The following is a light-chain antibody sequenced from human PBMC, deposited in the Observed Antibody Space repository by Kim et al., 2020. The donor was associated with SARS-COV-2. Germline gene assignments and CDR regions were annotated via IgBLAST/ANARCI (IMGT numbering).Light chain of an antibody. CDR3: YSTDSTGNHRV. V-gene: IGLV3-10*01. J-gene: IGLJ3*02. CDR1: ALPKKY. Sequence: SYELTQPTSVSVSPGQTARNTCSGDALPKKYASWYQQKSGQAPVLVIYEDSKRPSGIPERFSASSSGTMATLTISGAQVEDEADYYCYSTDSTGNHRVFGIGTQLTVL. CDR2: EDS.